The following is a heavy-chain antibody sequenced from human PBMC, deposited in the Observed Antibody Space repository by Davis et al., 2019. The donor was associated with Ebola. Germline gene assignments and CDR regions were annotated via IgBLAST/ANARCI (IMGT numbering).Heavy chain of an antibody. Sequence: SETLSLTCAVYGGAFRDYQWTWIRQSPGKGLEWIGEIDHSGSVNYHPSLKSRLSMSVDTITTRFFLTLDSVTAADTGVYYCARGAPPYYYYGLDVWGQGTTVTVSS. CDR2: IDHSGSV. CDR1: GGAFRDYQ. CDR3: ARGAPPYYYYGLDV. V-gene: IGHV4-34*01. J-gene: IGHJ6*02.